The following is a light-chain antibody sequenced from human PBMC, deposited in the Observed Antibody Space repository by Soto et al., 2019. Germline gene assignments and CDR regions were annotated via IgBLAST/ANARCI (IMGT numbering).Light chain of an antibody. CDR2: GAS. V-gene: IGKV3-11*01. CDR1: QSVSIN. Sequence: ENLLTQSPGTLSLSPGEGATLSCRASQSVSINLAWYQQKSGQAPRLLIYGASIRATGIPARFSGSGSGTDFTLTISSLEPEDFAVYYCQQRSNWPPSITFGQGTRLEIK. J-gene: IGKJ5*01. CDR3: QQRSNWPPSIT.